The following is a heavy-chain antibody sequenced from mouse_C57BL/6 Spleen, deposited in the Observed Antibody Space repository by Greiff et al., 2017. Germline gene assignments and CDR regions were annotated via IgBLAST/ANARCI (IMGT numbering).Heavy chain of an antibody. CDR1: GFTFSSYA. Sequence: DVMLVESGGGLVKPGGSLKLSCAASGFTFSSYAMSWVRQTPEKRLEWVATISDGGSYTYYPDNVKGRFTISRDNAKNNLYLQMSHLKSEDTAMYYCARDRYYGSSYYYAMDYWGQGTSVTVSS. D-gene: IGHD1-1*01. CDR2: ISDGGSYT. J-gene: IGHJ4*01. V-gene: IGHV5-4*01. CDR3: ARDRYYGSSYYYAMDY.